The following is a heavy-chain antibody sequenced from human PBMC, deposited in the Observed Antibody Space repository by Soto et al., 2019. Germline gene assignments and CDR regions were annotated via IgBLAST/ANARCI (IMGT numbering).Heavy chain of an antibody. D-gene: IGHD3-22*01. V-gene: IGHV4-34*01. CDR2: INHSGST. Sequence: QVQLQQWGAGLLKPSETLSLTCAVYGGSFSGYYWSWIRQPPGKGLVWIGEINHSGSTNYNPSLKSRVTISVDTSKNQFSLKLSSVTAADTAVDYCARDKRGIVVVMGDAFDIWGQGTMVTVSS. CDR1: GGSFSGYY. J-gene: IGHJ3*02. CDR3: ARDKRGIVVVMGDAFDI.